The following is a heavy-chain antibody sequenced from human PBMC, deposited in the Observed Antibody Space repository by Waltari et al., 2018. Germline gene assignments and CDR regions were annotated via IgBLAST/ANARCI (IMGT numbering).Heavy chain of an antibody. CDR3: ARVPHGIAAADY. Sequence: QVQLQQWGAGLLKPSETLSLTCAVYGGSFSGYYWSWIRQPPGKGLEWIGEINHIGSTNYNPSLKSRVTISVDTSKNQFSLKLSSVTAADTAVYYCARVPHGIAAADYWGQGTLVTVSS. CDR2: INHIGST. V-gene: IGHV4-34*01. J-gene: IGHJ4*02. CDR1: GGSFSGYY. D-gene: IGHD6-13*01.